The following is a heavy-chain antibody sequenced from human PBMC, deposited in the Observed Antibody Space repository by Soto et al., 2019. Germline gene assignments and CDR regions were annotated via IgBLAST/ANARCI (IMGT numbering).Heavy chain of an antibody. V-gene: IGHV1-69*12. CDR2: IIPIFGTA. Sequence: QVQLVQSGAEVKKPGSSVKVSCKASGGTFSSYAISWVRQAPGQGLEWMGEIIPIFGTANYAQKFQGRVTITADESTSTGYMELSSLRSEDTAVSYCAGDRGPSSGYYPYWFDPWGQGTLVTVSS. D-gene: IGHD3-22*01. J-gene: IGHJ5*02. CDR1: GGTFSSYA. CDR3: AGDRGPSSGYYPYWFDP.